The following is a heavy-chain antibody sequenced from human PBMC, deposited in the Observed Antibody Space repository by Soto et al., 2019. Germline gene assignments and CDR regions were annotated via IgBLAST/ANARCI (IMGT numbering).Heavy chain of an antibody. Sequence: GGSLRLSCAASGFTFSSYGMHWVRQAPGKGLEWVAVISYDGSNKYYADSVKGRFTISRDNSKNTLYLQMNSLRAEDTAVYYCAKAGGYDFWSGYPRQYYYYMDVWGKGTTVPVAS. CDR1: GFTFSSYG. V-gene: IGHV3-30*18. J-gene: IGHJ6*03. D-gene: IGHD3-3*01. CDR3: AKAGGYDFWSGYPRQYYYYMDV. CDR2: ISYDGSNK.